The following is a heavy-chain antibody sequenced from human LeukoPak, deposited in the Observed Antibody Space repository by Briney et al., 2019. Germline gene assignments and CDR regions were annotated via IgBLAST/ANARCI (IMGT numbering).Heavy chain of an antibody. CDR1: GFTFSSYG. CDR2: IRYDGSNK. D-gene: IGHD3-22*01. CDR3: ASLQYYYDSSGYLRYDAFDI. J-gene: IGHJ3*02. V-gene: IGHV3-30*02. Sequence: GGSLRLSCAASGFTFSSYGMHWVRQAPGKGLEWVAFIRYDGSNKYYADSVKGRFTISRDNSKNTLYLQMNSLRAEDTAVYYCASLQYYYDSSGYLRYDAFDIWGQGTMVTVSS.